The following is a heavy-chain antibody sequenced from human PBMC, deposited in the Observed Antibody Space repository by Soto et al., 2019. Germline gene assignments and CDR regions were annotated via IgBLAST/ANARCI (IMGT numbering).Heavy chain of an antibody. J-gene: IGHJ4*02. V-gene: IGHV1-46*03. CDR1: GGTFSSYT. Sequence: GASVKVSCKASGGTFSSYTISWVRQAPGQGLEWMGIINPSGGSTSYAQKIQGRVTMTRNTSTSTVNMELSSLRSEDTVVYYCARDQSTEDTALTALFDYWGQGTLVTVSS. CDR2: INPSGGST. D-gene: IGHD5-18*01. CDR3: ARDQSTEDTALTALFDY.